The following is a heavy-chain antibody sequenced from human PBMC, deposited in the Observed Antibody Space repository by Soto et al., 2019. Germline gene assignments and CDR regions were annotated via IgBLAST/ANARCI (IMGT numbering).Heavy chain of an antibody. Sequence: KPSETLSLTCTVSGGSVSSGSYYWSWIRQPPGKGLEWIGYIYYSGSTNYNPSLKSRVTISVDTSKNQFSLKLSSVTAADTAVYYCAREGTTADYWGQGTLVTVSS. J-gene: IGHJ4*02. D-gene: IGHD4-17*01. CDR1: GGSVSSGSYY. CDR2: IYYSGST. CDR3: AREGTTADY. V-gene: IGHV4-61*01.